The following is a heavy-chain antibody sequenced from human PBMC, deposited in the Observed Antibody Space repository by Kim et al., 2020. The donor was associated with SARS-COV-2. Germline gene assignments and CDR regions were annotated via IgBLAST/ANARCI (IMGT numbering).Heavy chain of an antibody. Sequence: SETLSLTCTVSGGSISTSSYYWGWIRQPPGKGLEWIGSMYYSGSPYYNPSLKSRFTISVDTSKNHLSLQLSSVTAADTAVFYCARPLCVRELVFGHYAF. CDR2: MYYSGSP. V-gene: IGHV4-39*02. J-gene: IGHJ3*01. D-gene: IGHD3-10*01. CDR1: GGSISTSSYY. CDR3: ARPLCVRELVFGHYAF.